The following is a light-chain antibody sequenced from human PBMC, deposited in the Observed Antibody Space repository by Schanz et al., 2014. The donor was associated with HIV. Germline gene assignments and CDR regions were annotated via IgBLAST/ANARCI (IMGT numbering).Light chain of an antibody. Sequence: QSVLTQPASLSGSPGQSITISCTEINSDVGGYNFVSWYQQHPGKAPKLMIYEVSKRPSGVPDRFSGSKSGNTASLTVSGLQAEDEADYYCSSYTVSGARGVIVGTGTKLTVL. CDR1: NSDVGGYNF. J-gene: IGLJ1*01. V-gene: IGLV2-8*01. CDR2: EVS. CDR3: SSYTVSGARGVI.